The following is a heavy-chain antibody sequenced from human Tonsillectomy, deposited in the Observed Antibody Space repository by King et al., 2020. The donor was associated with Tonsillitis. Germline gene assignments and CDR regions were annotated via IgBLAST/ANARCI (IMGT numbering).Heavy chain of an antibody. CDR2: IYYSGST. Sequence: VQLQESGPGLVKPSETLSLTCTVSGGSISTYYWSWVRQPPGKGLEWIGYIYYSGSTNYNPSLQSRVTISVDTSKNQFSLHLSSVTAADSAVYYCARAEPDSGYASQGKDRSFDIWGQGTMVTVSS. J-gene: IGHJ3*02. CDR1: GGSISTYY. D-gene: IGHD5-12*01. CDR3: ARAEPDSGYASQGKDRSFDI. V-gene: IGHV4-59*08.